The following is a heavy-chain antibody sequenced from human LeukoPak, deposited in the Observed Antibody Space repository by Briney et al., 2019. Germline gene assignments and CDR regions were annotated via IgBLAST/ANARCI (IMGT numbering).Heavy chain of an antibody. Sequence: GESLKISCKASGYXFTTSWIAWVRQKPGKGLEWMGITYLGDSDTRYSPSFQGQVTISADKSVSTAYLQWSSLKASDTAMYYCARRGTSSEIDYWGQGTLVTVSS. D-gene: IGHD6-6*01. CDR1: GYXFTTSW. CDR3: ARRGTSSEIDY. V-gene: IGHV5-51*01. J-gene: IGHJ4*02. CDR2: TYLGDSDT.